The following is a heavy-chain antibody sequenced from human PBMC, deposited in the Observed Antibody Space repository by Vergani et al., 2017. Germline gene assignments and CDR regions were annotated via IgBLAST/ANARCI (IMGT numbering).Heavy chain of an antibody. CDR1: GGSISSGSYY. J-gene: IGHJ4*02. CDR2: IYTSGST. CDR3: ARVPAARGYYFDY. Sequence: QVQLQESGPGLVKPSQTLSLTCTVSGGSISSGSYYWSWIRQPAGKGLEWIGRIYTSGSTNYNPSLKSRVTISVDTSKNQFSLKLSSVTAADTAVYYCARVPAARGYYFDYWGQGTLVTVSS. V-gene: IGHV4-61*02. D-gene: IGHD2-2*01.